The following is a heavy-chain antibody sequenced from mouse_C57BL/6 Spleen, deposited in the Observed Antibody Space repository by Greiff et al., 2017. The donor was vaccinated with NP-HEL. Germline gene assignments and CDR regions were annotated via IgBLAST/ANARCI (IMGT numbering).Heavy chain of an antibody. D-gene: IGHD2-4*01. CDR1: GYTFTDYY. Sequence: VQLQQSGPELVKPGASVKMSCKASGYTFTDYYMHWVKQSHGKSLEWIGYINPNNGGTSYNQKFKGKATLTVNKSSSTAYMELRSLTSEESAVYYCARPGDYDGWYFDVWGTGTTVTVSS. CDR2: INPNNGGT. CDR3: ARPGDYDGWYFDV. J-gene: IGHJ1*03. V-gene: IGHV1-22*01.